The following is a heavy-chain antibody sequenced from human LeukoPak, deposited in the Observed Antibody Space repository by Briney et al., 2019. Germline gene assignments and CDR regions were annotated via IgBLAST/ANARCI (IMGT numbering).Heavy chain of an antibody. V-gene: IGHV4-30-2*01. CDR2: IYHSGST. CDR1: GGSISSGGYS. Sequence: SETLSLTCAVSGGSISSGGYSWSWIRQPPGKGLEWIGYIYHSGSTYYNPSLKSRVTISVDRSKNQFSLKLSSVTAADTAVYYCAREGGYGPFDYWGQGTLVTVSS. J-gene: IGHJ4*02. D-gene: IGHD5-12*01. CDR3: AREGGYGPFDY.